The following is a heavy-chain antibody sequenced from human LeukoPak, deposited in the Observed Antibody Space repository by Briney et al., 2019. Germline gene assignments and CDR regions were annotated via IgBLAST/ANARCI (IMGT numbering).Heavy chain of an antibody. CDR3: ARDFSGWYGGFSDY. CDR2: IKQDGSEK. J-gene: IGHJ4*02. D-gene: IGHD6-19*01. Sequence: GGSLRLSCAASGFTFSSYWMSWVRQAPGKGLEWVANIKQDGSEKYYVGSVKGRFTISRDNAKNSLYLQMNSLRAEDTAVYYCARDFSGWYGGFSDYWGQGTLVTVSS. V-gene: IGHV3-7*01. CDR1: GFTFSSYW.